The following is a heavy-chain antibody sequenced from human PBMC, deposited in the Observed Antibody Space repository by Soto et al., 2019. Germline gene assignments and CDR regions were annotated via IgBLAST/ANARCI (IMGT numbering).Heavy chain of an antibody. D-gene: IGHD2-21*02. CDR2: ISSSSSTI. Sequence: PGGSLRLSCAASGFTFSSYSMNWVRQAPGKGLEWVSYISSSSSTIYYADSVKGRFTISRDNAKNSLYLQMNSLRAEDTVVYYCARVGDFSSYYYGMDVWGQGTTVTVSS. J-gene: IGHJ6*02. V-gene: IGHV3-48*04. CDR3: ARVGDFSSYYYGMDV. CDR1: GFTFSSYS.